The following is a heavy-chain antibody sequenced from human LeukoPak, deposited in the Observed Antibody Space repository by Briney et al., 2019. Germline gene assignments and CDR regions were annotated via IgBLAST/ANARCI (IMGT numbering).Heavy chain of an antibody. D-gene: IGHD3-22*01. Sequence: RAGGSLRLFCAASGFTFSGSAMHWVRQASGKGLEWVGRIRSKANSYATAYAASVKGRFTISRDDSKNTAYLQMNSLKTEDTAVYYCITYYYDTMPPWVYYYMDVWGKGTTVTVSS. CDR2: IRSKANSYAT. CDR3: ITYYYDTMPPWVYYYMDV. V-gene: IGHV3-73*01. CDR1: GFTFSGSA. J-gene: IGHJ6*03.